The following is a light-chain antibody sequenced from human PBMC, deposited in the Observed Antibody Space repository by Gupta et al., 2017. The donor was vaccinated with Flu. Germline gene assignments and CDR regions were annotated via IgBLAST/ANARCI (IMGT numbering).Light chain of an antibody. Sequence: QSLLTHPPSLSWAPGQRVTISCTGSSSNIGAGYDVHWYQPVPGTAPKLLIHDNLNRPSGVPARFSGSKSGTSASLTITGLQAEDEADDYCQSYDSSMSGPYVLGTGTKVTVL. CDR1: SSNIGAGYD. V-gene: IGLV1-40*01. J-gene: IGLJ1*01. CDR2: DNL. CDR3: QSYDSSMSGPYV.